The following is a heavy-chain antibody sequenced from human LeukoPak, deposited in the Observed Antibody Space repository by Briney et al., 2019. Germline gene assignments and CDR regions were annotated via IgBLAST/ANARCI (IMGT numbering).Heavy chain of an antibody. CDR2: IKQDGSEK. Sequence: GGSLRLSCAASGFTFSSYGMHWVRQAPGKGLEWVANIKQDGSEKYYVDSVKGRFTISRDNAKNSLYLQMNSLRAEDTAVYYCARVGRYYYDSSGYYHWGQGTLVTVSS. CDR1: GFTFSSYG. V-gene: IGHV3-7*01. CDR3: ARVGRYYYDSSGYYH. J-gene: IGHJ5*02. D-gene: IGHD3-22*01.